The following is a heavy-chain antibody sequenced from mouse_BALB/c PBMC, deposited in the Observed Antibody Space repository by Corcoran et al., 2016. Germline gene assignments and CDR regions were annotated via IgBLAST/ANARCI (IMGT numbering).Heavy chain of an antibody. J-gene: IGHJ3*01. D-gene: IGHD4-1*01. CDR1: GYTFSSYW. CDR2: ILPGSGST. CDR3: ARVNWAGAY. Sequence: VQLQQSGPELVKPGASVKISCKATGYTFSSYWIEWVKQRPGHGLEWIGEILPGSGSTNYNEKFKGKATFTADTSSNTAYMQLSSLTSEDSAVYYCARVNWAGAYWGQGTLVTVSA. V-gene: IGHV1-9*01.